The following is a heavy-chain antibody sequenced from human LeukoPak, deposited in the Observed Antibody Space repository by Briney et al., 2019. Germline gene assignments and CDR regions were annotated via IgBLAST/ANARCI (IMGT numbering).Heavy chain of an antibody. CDR2: INTDGRTT. Sequence: GESLRLSCAASGFTFSSSWMHWVRHAPGKGLVWVSRINTDGRTTTYADSVKGRFTISRDNAKSTVYLQMDSLRPEDTALYYCAKSLGSQDYWGQGTLVTVSS. J-gene: IGHJ4*02. D-gene: IGHD6-19*01. CDR3: AKSLGSQDY. CDR1: GFTFSSSW. V-gene: IGHV3-74*01.